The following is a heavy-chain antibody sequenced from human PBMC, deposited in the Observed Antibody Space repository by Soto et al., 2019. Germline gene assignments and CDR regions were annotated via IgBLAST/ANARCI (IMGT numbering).Heavy chain of an antibody. D-gene: IGHD3-16*01. V-gene: IGHV3-33*01. CDR1: GFTSSSYG. CDR2: IWHDGGNK. Sequence: QVQLVESGGGVVQPGRSLRLSCAASGFTSSSYGMHWVRQAPGKGLEWVAFIWHDGGNKFYAESVKGRFTISRDNTKNTLYLQMTSLSAEDTAMYYCARDGDVNTGFGKDYWGQGTLVTVSS. J-gene: IGHJ4*02. CDR3: ARDGDVNTGFGKDY.